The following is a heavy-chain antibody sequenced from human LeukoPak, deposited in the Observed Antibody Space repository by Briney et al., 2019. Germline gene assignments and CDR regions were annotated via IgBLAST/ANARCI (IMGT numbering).Heavy chain of an antibody. CDR3: VKDRAANLYGSGAFEY. CDR2: IDWNSGAI. V-gene: IGHV3-9*01. J-gene: IGHJ4*02. CDR1: GFTFDDYG. D-gene: IGHD3-10*01. Sequence: GGSLRLSCAASGFTFDDYGIHWVRQAPRKSLEWVSGIDWNSGAIGYADSVKGRFTISRDNAKNSLYLQMNSLRAEDTALYYCVKDRAANLYGSGAFEYWGQGTLVTVSS.